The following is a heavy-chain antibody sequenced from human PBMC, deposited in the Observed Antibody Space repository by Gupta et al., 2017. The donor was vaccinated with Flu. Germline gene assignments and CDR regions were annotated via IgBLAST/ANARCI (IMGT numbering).Heavy chain of an antibody. J-gene: IGHJ4*02. CDR2: IKSDGRSK. CDR3: ARDNQRLANVDY. Sequence: EVLLVESGGGLVQPGGSLRLSCAASGFTFSGYWMHWVRQVLGKGLVWVSSIKSDGRSKTYADSVKGRFTISRDNGKNTLYLQMNSLRGEDTAVYYCARDNQRLANVDYGGQGTLVTVSS. CDR1: GFTFSGYW. D-gene: IGHD6-19*01. V-gene: IGHV3-74*01.